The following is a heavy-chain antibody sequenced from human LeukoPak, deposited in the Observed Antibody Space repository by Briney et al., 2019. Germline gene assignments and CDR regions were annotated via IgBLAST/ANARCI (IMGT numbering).Heavy chain of an antibody. J-gene: IGHJ4*02. Sequence: GGSLRLSCAASGFTFSSYSMNWVRQAPGKGLEWVSSISSSSSYRYYADSVKGRFTISRDNAKNSLYLQVNSLRAEDTAVYYCVRDGGLYSGSYFFDYWGRGTLVTVSS. D-gene: IGHD1-26*01. CDR2: ISSSSSYR. V-gene: IGHV3-21*01. CDR3: VRDGGLYSGSYFFDY. CDR1: GFTFSSYS.